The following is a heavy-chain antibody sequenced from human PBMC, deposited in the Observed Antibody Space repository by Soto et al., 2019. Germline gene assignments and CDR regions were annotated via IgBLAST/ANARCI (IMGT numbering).Heavy chain of an antibody. CDR3: AKVSPMGYFFYF. Sequence: GGSLRLSCAASGFAFNTYSMHWVRQAPGRGLEWVAVISYDGSNKFYADSVKGRFTISRDNSKNTLYLEMNSLRGEDTAVYYCAKVSPMGYFFYFWXQGPLVTVSS. V-gene: IGHV3-30-3*01. J-gene: IGHJ4*02. CDR1: GFAFNTYS. CDR2: ISYDGSNK.